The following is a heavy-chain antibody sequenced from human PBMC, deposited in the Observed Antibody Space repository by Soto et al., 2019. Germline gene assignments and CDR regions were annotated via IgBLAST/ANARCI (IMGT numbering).Heavy chain of an antibody. V-gene: IGHV3-74*01. CDR1: GFAFSTYW. J-gene: IGHJ6*02. CDR3: ARGAKNVYAMDV. Sequence: EVQLVESGGGLVQPGGSLRLSCAASGFAFSTYWMHWVRQAPGKGLLWVSRIKFDGSSTYYGDSVKGRFTISRDDAKNTLFLQMSGLRVDDTAVYYCARGAKNVYAMDVWGQGTTVTVSS. CDR2: IKFDGSST. D-gene: IGHD1-1*01.